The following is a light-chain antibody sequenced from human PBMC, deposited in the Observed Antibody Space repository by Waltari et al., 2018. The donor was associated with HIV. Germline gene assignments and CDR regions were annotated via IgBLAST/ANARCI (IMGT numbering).Light chain of an antibody. Sequence: QSALTQPPSASGSAGQSVTISCTGGSDDVGRYDYVSWYQQHPGTAPKVIIYAVNERPSGVPDRFAGFNSDNTASLTVSGLQAEDEADYYCSSYAGGSNFVFGTGTKVTVV. CDR3: SSYAGGSNFV. CDR1: SDDVGRYDY. J-gene: IGLJ1*01. CDR2: AVN. V-gene: IGLV2-8*01.